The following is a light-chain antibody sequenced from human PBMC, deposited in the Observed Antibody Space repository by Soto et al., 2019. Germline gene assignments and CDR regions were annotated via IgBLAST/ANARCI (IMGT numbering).Light chain of an antibody. V-gene: IGKV1-39*01. CDR2: GAS. CDR1: QSISTY. Sequence: DIQMTQSPSSLSASVGDRVTITCRASQSISTYLNWFQQKPGRAPKLLIFGASTLQSGVPSRFSGSGSGTDFTLTISSVQPEECATYDCQQSYSSPLTFGGGTRVEIK. J-gene: IGKJ4*01. CDR3: QQSYSSPLT.